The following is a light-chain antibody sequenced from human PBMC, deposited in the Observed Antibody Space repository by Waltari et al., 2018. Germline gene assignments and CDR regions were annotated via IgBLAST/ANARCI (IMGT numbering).Light chain of an antibody. CDR1: QDISNY. V-gene: IGKV1-33*01. CDR2: DAS. CDR3: PQYDNLPLT. J-gene: IGKJ4*01. Sequence: DIQMTQSPSYLSACVGDRVTITCQASQDISNYLNWYQQKPVKAPKLLIYDASHLETGVPSRFSGSGSGTDFTFTISSLQPADIATYYCPQYDNLPLTFGVGTKVEIK.